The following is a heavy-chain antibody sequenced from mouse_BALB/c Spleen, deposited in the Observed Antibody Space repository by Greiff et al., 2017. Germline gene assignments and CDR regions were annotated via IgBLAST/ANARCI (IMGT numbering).Heavy chain of an antibody. V-gene: IGHV5-17*02. CDR1: GFTFSSFG. J-gene: IGHJ4*01. Sequence: EVQLQQSGGGLVQPGGSRKLSCAASGFTFSSFGMHWVRQAPEKGLEWVAYISSGSSTIYYADTVKGRFTISRDNPKNTLFLQMTSLRSEDTAMYYCARSPIYYGYEGAMDYWGQGTSVTVSS. CDR2: ISSGSSTI. D-gene: IGHD1-2*01. CDR3: ARSPIYYGYEGAMDY.